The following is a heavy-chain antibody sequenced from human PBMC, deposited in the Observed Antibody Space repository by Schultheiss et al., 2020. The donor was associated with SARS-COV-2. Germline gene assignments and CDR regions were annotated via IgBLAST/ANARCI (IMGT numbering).Heavy chain of an antibody. CDR2: ISYDGSNK. D-gene: IGHD3-16*02. J-gene: IGHJ4*02. CDR1: GGSFSGYY. Sequence: LSLTCAVYGGSFSGYYWSWVRQAPGKGLEWVAVISYDGSNKYYADSVKGRFTISRDNSKNTLYLQMNSLRADDTAVYYCASLSAWWGQGTLVTVSS. V-gene: IGHV3-30*03. CDR3: ASLSAW.